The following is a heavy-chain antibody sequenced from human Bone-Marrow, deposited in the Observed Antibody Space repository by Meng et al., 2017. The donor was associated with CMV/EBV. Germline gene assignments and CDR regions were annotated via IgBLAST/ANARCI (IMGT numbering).Heavy chain of an antibody. D-gene: IGHD3-3*01. Sequence: GESLKISGAASGFTFSSYSMNWGRQAPGKGLEWVSYISSSSSTIYYADSVKGRFTISRDNAKNSLYLQMNSLRAEDTAVYYCARLARRGNRFLEWSGCRPMDVWGQGTTVTVSS. V-gene: IGHV3-48*04. CDR1: GFTFSSYS. J-gene: IGHJ6*02. CDR3: ARLARRGNRFLEWSGCRPMDV. CDR2: ISSSSSTI.